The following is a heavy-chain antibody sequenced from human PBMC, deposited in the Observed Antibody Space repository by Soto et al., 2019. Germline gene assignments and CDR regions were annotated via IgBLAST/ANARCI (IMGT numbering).Heavy chain of an antibody. CDR3: AKDASNYYYYYYMDV. CDR2: ISGSGGST. D-gene: IGHD6-6*01. V-gene: IGHV3-23*01. Sequence: GALRLSCAASGFTFSSYAMSWVRQAPGKGLEWVSAISGSGGSTYYADSVKGRFTISRDNSKNTLYLQMNSLRAEDTAVYYCAKDASNYYYYYYMDVWGKGTTVTVSS. J-gene: IGHJ6*03. CDR1: GFTFSSYA.